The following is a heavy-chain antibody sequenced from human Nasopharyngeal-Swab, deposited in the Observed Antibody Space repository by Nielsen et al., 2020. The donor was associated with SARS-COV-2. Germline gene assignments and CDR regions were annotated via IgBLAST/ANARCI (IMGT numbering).Heavy chain of an antibody. V-gene: IGHV4-39*01. CDR3: ASRLGYSSGWAPLGYYYYGMDV. CDR2: IYYSGST. CDR1: GGSISSSSYY. D-gene: IGHD6-19*01. J-gene: IGHJ6*02. Sequence: SETLSLTCTVSGGSISSSSYYWGWIRQPPGKGLEWIESIYYSGSTYYNPSLKSRVTISVDTSKNQFSLKLSSVTAADTAVYYCASRLGYSSGWAPLGYYYYGMDVWGQGTTVTVSS.